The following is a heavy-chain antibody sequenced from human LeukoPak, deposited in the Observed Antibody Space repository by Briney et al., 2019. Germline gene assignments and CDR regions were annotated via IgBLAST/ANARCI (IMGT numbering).Heavy chain of an antibody. CDR1: GYTFTRYG. D-gene: IGHD3-16*01. Sequence: ASVKVCRKASGYTFTRYGISWVRQAPGQGREGMGWISVYNGKTNYAQKLQGRVTMTTDTSTSTDYMELRSLRSDDTAVYYCARLHLPKRKRRLCYYYYGWDVWGEGTTVTVSS. CDR2: ISVYNGKT. V-gene: IGHV1-18*01. J-gene: IGHJ6*04. CDR3: ARLHLPKRKRRLCYYYYGWDV.